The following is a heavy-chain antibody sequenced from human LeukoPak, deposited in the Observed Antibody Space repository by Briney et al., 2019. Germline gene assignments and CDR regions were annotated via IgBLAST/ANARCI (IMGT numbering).Heavy chain of an antibody. Sequence: PSETLSLTCTVSGGSISSYYWSWIRQPAGKGLEWIGRIYTSGSTNYNPSLKSRVTMSVDTSKNQFSLKLSSVTAADTAVYYCARERVEDYGDLRWSDPWGQGTLVTVSS. CDR2: IYTSGST. CDR3: ARERVEDYGDLRWSDP. V-gene: IGHV4-4*07. J-gene: IGHJ5*02. CDR1: GGSISSYY. D-gene: IGHD4-17*01.